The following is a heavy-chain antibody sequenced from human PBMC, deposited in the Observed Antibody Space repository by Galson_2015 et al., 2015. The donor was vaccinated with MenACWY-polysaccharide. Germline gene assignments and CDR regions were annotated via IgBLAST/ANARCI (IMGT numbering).Heavy chain of an antibody. CDR3: ARVGYSNDFDY. V-gene: IGHV1-8*01. CDR2: MNHKTGDA. Sequence: SVKVPCKASGYSFTSYDINWVRQATGQGLEWMGWMNHKTGDAGFAQKFQGRVTMTRDTSISTAYMELSSLTSEDTAVYYCARVGYSNDFDYWGQGTLVTVSS. CDR1: GYSFTSYD. D-gene: IGHD5-18*01. J-gene: IGHJ4*02.